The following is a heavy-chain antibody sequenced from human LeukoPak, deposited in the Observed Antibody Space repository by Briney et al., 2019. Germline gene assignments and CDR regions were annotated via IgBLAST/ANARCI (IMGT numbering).Heavy chain of an antibody. CDR2: IYSGGNT. V-gene: IGHV3-66*01. J-gene: IGHJ4*02. CDR1: GFTVSNNF. CDR3: ARKSVSLMVRGGDC. Sequence: GGPLRLSCAASGFTVSNNFMTWVRQAPGKGPECVSVIYSGGNTYYADSVKGRFTISRDNSKNTLYLQMNSLRAEGTAVYYCARKSVSLMVRGGDCWGQGALVTVSS. D-gene: IGHD3-10*01.